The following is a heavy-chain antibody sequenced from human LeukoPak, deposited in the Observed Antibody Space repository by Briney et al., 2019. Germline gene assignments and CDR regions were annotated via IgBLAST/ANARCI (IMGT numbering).Heavy chain of an antibody. J-gene: IGHJ6*04. CDR3: AHTPRTSPDV. CDR2: INSDGSST. D-gene: IGHD2-15*01. CDR1: GFTFSSYW. Sequence: GGSLRLSCAASGFTFSSYWMHWVRHAPGKGLVWVSRINSDGSSTSYADSVKGRFTISRDNAKNTLYLQMNGLRAEGTAVYYCAHTPRTSPDVWGKGTTVTVSS. V-gene: IGHV3-74*01.